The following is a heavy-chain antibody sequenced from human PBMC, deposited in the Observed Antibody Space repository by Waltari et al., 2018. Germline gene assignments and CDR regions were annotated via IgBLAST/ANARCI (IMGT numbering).Heavy chain of an antibody. D-gene: IGHD1-26*01. CDR1: AGSISSDY. CDR2: IYYTGTS. CDR3: ARGSVYSASYFYFDR. J-gene: IGHJ4*02. Sequence: QVQLQELGPGLVMPSETLSLTCTVSAGSISSDYWTWIRQPPGKGLEWIGSIYYTGTSTDNPSLKGRATLSLDTSKKHFSLYLNSVTAADAAVYYCARGSVYSASYFYFDRWGQGTLVTVSS. V-gene: IGHV4-59*01.